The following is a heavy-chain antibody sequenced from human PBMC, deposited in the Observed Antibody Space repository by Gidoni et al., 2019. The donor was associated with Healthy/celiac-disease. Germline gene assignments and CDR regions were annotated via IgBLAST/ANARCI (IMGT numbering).Heavy chain of an antibody. CDR2: ISHDGSNK. Sequence: QVQLVESGGGVVQPGRSLRLSCAASGFTFSSYARHWVRQAPGKGLEWVAVISHDGSNKYYADSVKGRFTISRDNSKNTLYLQMNSLRAEDTAVYYCARGDIVVVPAAIKAHDYWGQGTLVTVSS. V-gene: IGHV3-30*04. D-gene: IGHD2-2*02. CDR3: ARGDIVVVPAAIKAHDY. CDR1: GFTFSSYA. J-gene: IGHJ4*02.